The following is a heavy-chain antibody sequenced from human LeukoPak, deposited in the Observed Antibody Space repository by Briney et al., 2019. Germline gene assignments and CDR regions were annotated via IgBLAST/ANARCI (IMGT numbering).Heavy chain of an antibody. CDR3: AREGEIGYDLSDY. D-gene: IGHD5-12*01. V-gene: IGHV1-46*01. Sequence: ASVKVSCKASGYTFTNYYMNWVRQAPGQGLEWMGIINPSGGSTSYAQKFQGRVTVTRDTSTSAVYMELSSLRSEDTAMYYCAREGEIGYDLSDYWGQGTLVTVSS. CDR1: GYTFTNYY. CDR2: INPSGGST. J-gene: IGHJ4*02.